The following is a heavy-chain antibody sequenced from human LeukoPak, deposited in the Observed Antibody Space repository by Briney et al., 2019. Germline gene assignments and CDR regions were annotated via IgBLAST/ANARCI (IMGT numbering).Heavy chain of an antibody. CDR1: GYSFTTYW. CDR3: ARPTSYSGSWYFFDF. CDR2: IYPGDSDT. V-gene: IGHV5-51*01. J-gene: IGHJ4*02. Sequence: GESLMISCQGSGYSFTTYWIAWVRQKPGEGLEWMGIIYPGDSDTRYSPSFQGQVTISADKSISTAYLQWSSLKASDTAIYYCARPTSYSGSWYFFDFWGQGTLVSVSS. D-gene: IGHD6-13*01.